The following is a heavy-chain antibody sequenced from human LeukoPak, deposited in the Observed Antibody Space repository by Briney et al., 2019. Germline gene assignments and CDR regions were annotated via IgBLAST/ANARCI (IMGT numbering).Heavy chain of an antibody. CDR1: GFTFSIYS. Sequence: GGSLRLSCAASGFTFSIYSMNWVRQAPGKGLEWVSSISSSSSTIYYADSVKGRFTISRDNAKNSLYLQMNSLGAEDTAVFYCARVVGYRRYDFRGPMDVWGKGTTVTVSS. CDR2: ISSSSSTI. CDR3: ARVVGYRRYDFRGPMDV. V-gene: IGHV3-48*01. D-gene: IGHD5-12*01. J-gene: IGHJ6*03.